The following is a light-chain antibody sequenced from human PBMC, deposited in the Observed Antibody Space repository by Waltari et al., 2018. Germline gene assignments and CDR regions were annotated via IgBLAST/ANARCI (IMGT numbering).Light chain of an antibody. J-gene: IGKJ4*01. CDR3: QQANRFPLT. CDR2: DAS. Sequence: DIQMTQSPSSVSASVGDNVTLTCRASQGINSCLAWYQQKPGKAPKLLIYDASSLQTGVPSRFSGSESGTDFTLTISSLQPEDFATYYCQQANRFPLTFGGGTKVELK. CDR1: QGINSC. V-gene: IGKV1-12*01.